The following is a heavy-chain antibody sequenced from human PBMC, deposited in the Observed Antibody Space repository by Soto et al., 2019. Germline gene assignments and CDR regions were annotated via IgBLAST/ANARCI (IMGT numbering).Heavy chain of an antibody. CDR2: IYYSGST. CDR1: GGSISSSSYY. D-gene: IGHD2-8*01. Sequence: PSETLSLTCTVSGGSISSSSYYWGWIRQPPGKGLEWIGSIYYSGSTYYNPSLKSRVTISVDTSKNQFSLKLSSVTAADTAVYYCARQGYCTNGVCYSNWFDPWGQGTLVTVSS. V-gene: IGHV4-39*01. J-gene: IGHJ5*02. CDR3: ARQGYCTNGVCYSNWFDP.